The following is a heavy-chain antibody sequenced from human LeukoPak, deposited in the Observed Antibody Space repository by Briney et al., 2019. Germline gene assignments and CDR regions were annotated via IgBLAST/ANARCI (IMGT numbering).Heavy chain of an antibody. Sequence: GGSLRLSCAASGFTFSRYDMHWVRHTTGKGLEWVSAISTAGDTYYPGSVKGRFTISRENAKNSLYLQMNSLRAGDTAVYYCARASYGDYGYYFDYWGQGTLVTVPS. CDR3: ARASYGDYGYYFDY. V-gene: IGHV3-13*01. CDR1: GFTFSRYD. J-gene: IGHJ4*02. D-gene: IGHD4-17*01. CDR2: ISTAGDT.